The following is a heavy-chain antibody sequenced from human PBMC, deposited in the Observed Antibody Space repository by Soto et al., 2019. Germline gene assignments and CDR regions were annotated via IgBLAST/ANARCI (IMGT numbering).Heavy chain of an antibody. CDR2: IGSGGDT. CDR1: GFTFSSSD. D-gene: IGHD3-16*02. V-gene: IGHV3-13*01. Sequence: GGSLRLSCAASGFTFSSSDMHWVRQPTGKSLEWVSAIGSGGDTYYPDSVKGRFTISRENDKNSLFLQMNSLRVGDTAVYYCARDRLRLGELSLIGYFDYWGQGTLVTVSS. J-gene: IGHJ4*02. CDR3: ARDRLRLGELSLIGYFDY.